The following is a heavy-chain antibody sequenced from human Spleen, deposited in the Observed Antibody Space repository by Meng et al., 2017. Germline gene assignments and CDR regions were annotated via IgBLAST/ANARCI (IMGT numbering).Heavy chain of an antibody. CDR2: IIPILGIA. CDR1: GGTFSSYT. J-gene: IGHJ4*02. CDR3: ARSIAARPGLFDY. D-gene: IGHD6-6*01. V-gene: IGHV1-69*09. Sequence: QGQRARSGARGKKPGPQGKVSCKASGGTFSSYTISWVRQAPGQGLEWMGRIIPILGIANYAQKFQGRVTITADKSTSTAYMELSSLRSEDTAVYYCARSIAARPGLFDYWGQGTLVTVSS.